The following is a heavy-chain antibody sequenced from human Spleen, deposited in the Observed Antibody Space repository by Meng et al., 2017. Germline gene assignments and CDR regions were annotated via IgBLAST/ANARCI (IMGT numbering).Heavy chain of an antibody. Sequence: GESLKISCAASGFTFTSAWMSWVRQAPGKGLEWVGRIKSEAAGGTTDFAAPMKGRFTISRDDAKNTVYLQMDSLKSEDTAVYYCTTDLTVADRGELDSWGQGTLVTVSS. CDR2: IKSEAAGGTT. J-gene: IGHJ4*02. CDR3: TTDLTVADRGELDS. D-gene: IGHD6-19*01. CDR1: GFTFTSAW. V-gene: IGHV3-15*01.